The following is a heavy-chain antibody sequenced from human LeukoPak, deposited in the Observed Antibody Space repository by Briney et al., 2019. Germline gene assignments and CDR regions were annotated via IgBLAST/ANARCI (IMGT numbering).Heavy chain of an antibody. J-gene: IGHJ5*02. V-gene: IGHV1-2*02. CDR1: GYTFTGYY. CDR2: INPNSGGT. Sequence: ASVKVSCKASGYTFTGYYMHWVRQAPGQGLEWMGWINPNSGGTNYAQKFQGRVTMTRDTSISTADMELSRLRSDDTAVYYCARAPYYDFWSGQNWFDPWGQGTLVTVSS. D-gene: IGHD3-3*01. CDR3: ARAPYYDFWSGQNWFDP.